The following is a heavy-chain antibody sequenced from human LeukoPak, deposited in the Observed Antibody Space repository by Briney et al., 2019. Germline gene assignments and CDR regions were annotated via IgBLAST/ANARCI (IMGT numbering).Heavy chain of an antibody. J-gene: IGHJ4*02. D-gene: IGHD3-9*01. CDR1: GGSISSYY. Sequence: PSETLSLTCAVSGGSISSYYWSWIRQPPGRGLEWIGYIYYSGRTNYTPSLKSRGTISVDPSKTPFSLKLSSVTAADTAVYYCARGGYFDWLLPFVYWGQGTLVTVSS. CDR2: IYYSGRT. CDR3: ARGGYFDWLLPFVY. V-gene: IGHV4-59*01.